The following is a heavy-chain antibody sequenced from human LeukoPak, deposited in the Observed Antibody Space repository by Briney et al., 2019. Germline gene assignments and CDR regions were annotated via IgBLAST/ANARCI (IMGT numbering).Heavy chain of an antibody. CDR1: GFTFSNAW. CDR3: TTEEADSYGPFDY. CDR2: IKSKTDGGTT. V-gene: IGHV3-15*01. J-gene: IGHJ4*02. D-gene: IGHD5-18*01. Sequence: GGSLGLSCAASGFTFSNAWMSWVRQAPGKGLEWVGRIKSKTDGGTTDYAAPVKGRFTISRDDSKNTLYLQMNSLKTEDTAVYYCTTEEADSYGPFDYWGQGTLVTVSS.